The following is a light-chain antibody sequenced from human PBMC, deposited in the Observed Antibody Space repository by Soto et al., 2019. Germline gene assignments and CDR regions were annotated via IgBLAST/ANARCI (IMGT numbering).Light chain of an antibody. CDR2: GSS. CDR1: QSVSSN. CDR3: QQYNNWPRT. J-gene: IGKJ1*01. V-gene: IGKV3-15*01. Sequence: EIVMTQSPATLSVSPGERATLSCRASQSVSSNLGWYQQKPGLAPRLLIDGSSTRATGIPARLSGSGSGTESTLIISGLQSEFFAVYYCQQYNNWPRTFGQGTKVEIK.